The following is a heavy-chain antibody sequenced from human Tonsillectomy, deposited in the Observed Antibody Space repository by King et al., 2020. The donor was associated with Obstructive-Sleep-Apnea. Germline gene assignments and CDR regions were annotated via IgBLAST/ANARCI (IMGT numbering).Heavy chain of an antibody. Sequence: QLQESGPGLVKPSETLSLTCTVSGGSISRYSWSWIRQPPGKGLEWIGDIYYSGITNYNSSLKSRVSISADTSTNQFSLKLSSVTVADTAVYYCARLIITMIRGVIITGFFDYWGQGTLVTVSS. D-gene: IGHD3-10*01. J-gene: IGHJ4*02. CDR1: GGSISRYS. CDR2: IYYSGIT. V-gene: IGHV4-59*01. CDR3: ARLIITMIRGVIITGFFDY.